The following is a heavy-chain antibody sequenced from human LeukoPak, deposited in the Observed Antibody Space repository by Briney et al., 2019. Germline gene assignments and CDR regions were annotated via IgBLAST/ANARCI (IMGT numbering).Heavy chain of an antibody. D-gene: IGHD2-15*01. CDR3: ARAPPDIVVVVADTRGNNWFDP. J-gene: IGHJ5*02. CDR2: IYTGGRT. CDR1: SGSISSYY. V-gene: IGHV4-4*07. Sequence: SETLSLTCTVSSGSISSYYWGWLPQRAGKGREGVGRIYTGGRTNYNTSLKRGVTMSVDTSKTHFSLKLSSVTAADTAVYYCARAPPDIVVVVADTRGNNWFDPWGQGTLVTVSS.